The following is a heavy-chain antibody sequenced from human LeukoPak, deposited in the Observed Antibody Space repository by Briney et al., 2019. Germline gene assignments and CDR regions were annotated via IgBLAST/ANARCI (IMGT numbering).Heavy chain of an antibody. D-gene: IGHD6-6*01. CDR1: GGSFSNYY. CDR2: INHSGSI. J-gene: IGHJ4*02. Sequence: SETLSLTCAVYGGSFSNYYWNWIRQSPGKGLEWIGRINHSGSINFNPPLKSRVTISIDTSKNQFSLKLSSVTAADTAVYYCARGRLVSSQPFDYWGQGTLVTVSS. V-gene: IGHV4-34*01. CDR3: ARGRLVSSQPFDY.